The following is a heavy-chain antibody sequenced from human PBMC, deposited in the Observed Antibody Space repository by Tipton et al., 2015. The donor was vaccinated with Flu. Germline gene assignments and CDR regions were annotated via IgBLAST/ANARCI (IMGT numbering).Heavy chain of an antibody. V-gene: IGHV3-33*01. D-gene: IGHD1-7*01. Sequence: SGFTFSSYGMHWVRQAPGKGLEWVAVIWYDGSNKYYADSVKGRFTISRDNSKNTLYLQMNSLRAEDTAVYYCARDPNWNYVPDAFDIWGQGTMVTVSS. CDR2: IWYDGSNK. CDR3: ARDPNWNYVPDAFDI. J-gene: IGHJ3*02. CDR1: GFTFSSYG.